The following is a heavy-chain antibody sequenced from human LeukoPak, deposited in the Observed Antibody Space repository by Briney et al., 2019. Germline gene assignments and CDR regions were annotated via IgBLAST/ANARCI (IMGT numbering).Heavy chain of an antibody. J-gene: IGHJ3*02. D-gene: IGHD3-10*01. CDR3: ARAMAGGVAFDI. CDR1: GFTFSSYV. V-gene: IGHV3-13*01. CDR2: IGTAGDT. Sequence: GGSLRLSCAASGFTFSSYVMHWVRQATGKGLEWVSAIGTAGDTYYPGSVKGRFTISRENAKNSLYLQMNSLRAGDTAVYYCARAMAGGVAFDIWGQGTMVTVSS.